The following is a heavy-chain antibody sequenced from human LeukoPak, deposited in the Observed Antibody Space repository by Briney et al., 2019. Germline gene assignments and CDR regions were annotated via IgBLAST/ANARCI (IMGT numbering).Heavy chain of an antibody. CDR1: GYTFTGYY. Sequence: ASMKVSCKSSGYTFTGYYMHWVRQAPGQGLEWMGWINPNTGGINYAQRFQGRVTMTRDTSISTAYMEVSRLRSDDTAIYYCGRIGDQWLIDYWGQGTLVTVSS. CDR2: INPNTGGI. V-gene: IGHV1-2*02. CDR3: GRIGDQWLIDY. J-gene: IGHJ4*02. D-gene: IGHD6-19*01.